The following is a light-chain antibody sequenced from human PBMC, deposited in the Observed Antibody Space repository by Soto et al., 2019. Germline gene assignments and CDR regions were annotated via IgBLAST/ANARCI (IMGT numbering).Light chain of an antibody. Sequence: QSVLTQPPSASGTPGQRVTISCSGIRSNIGSNHVYWYQQLPGAAPKLLIYETNQRPSGVPERFSGSKSGTSASLAITGLQAEDEADYYCQAYDYILTASVFGGGTPLTVL. V-gene: IGLV1-44*01. CDR2: ETN. CDR3: QAYDYILTASV. CDR1: RSNIGSNH. J-gene: IGLJ7*01.